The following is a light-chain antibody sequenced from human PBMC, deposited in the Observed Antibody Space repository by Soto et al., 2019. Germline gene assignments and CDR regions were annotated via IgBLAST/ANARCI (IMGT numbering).Light chain of an antibody. Sequence: DIQMTQSPSSVSASVGDRVTITCRATQGLSGSLAWYQQKPGKAPRLLISVTSRLQSGVPSRFSGSASGTEFTLTIDSLQPEDLATYYCQQGHNWPLTFGQGTRLEMK. CDR2: VTS. CDR1: QGLSGS. V-gene: IGKV1-12*01. CDR3: QQGHNWPLT. J-gene: IGKJ5*01.